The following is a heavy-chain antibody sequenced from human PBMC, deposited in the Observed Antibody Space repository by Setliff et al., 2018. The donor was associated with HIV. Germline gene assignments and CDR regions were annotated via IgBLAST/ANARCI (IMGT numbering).Heavy chain of an antibody. CDR1: GYKFTGHH. V-gene: IGHV1-2*02. CDR2: INPNSGGT. J-gene: IGHJ4*02. CDR3: ATRPRGFDY. Sequence: ASVKVSCKASGYKFTGHHIQWMRQAPGQGLEWMGWINPNSGGTTYAQKFQGRVTMTRDTSISTAYMEVSRLRSDDTAVYYCATRPRGFDYWGQGTLVTVSS.